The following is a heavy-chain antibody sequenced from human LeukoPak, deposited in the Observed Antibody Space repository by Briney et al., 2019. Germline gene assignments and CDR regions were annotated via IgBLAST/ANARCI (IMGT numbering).Heavy chain of an antibody. CDR1: GFTVSSNY. CDR2: IYSGGST. D-gene: IGHD4-11*01. V-gene: IGHV3-53*01. CDR3: ARDAYRDRYFDY. J-gene: IGHJ4*02. Sequence: PGGSLRLSCAASGFTVSSNYMSWVRQAPGKGLEWVPVIYSGGSTYYADSVKGRFTISRDNSKNTLYLQMNSLRAEDTAVYYCARDAYRDRYFDYWGQGTLVTVSS.